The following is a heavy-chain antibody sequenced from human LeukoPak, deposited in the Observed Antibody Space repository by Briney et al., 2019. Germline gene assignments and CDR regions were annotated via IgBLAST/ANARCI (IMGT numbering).Heavy chain of an antibody. CDR2: IYYSGST. CDR3: ASPYCSGGSCYSGMGDY. V-gene: IGHV4-39*01. CDR1: GGSISSSSYY. Sequence: SETLSLTCTVSGGSISSSSYYWGWIRQPPGKGLEWIGSIYYSGSTYYNPSLKSRVIISVDTSKNQLSLKLSSVTAADTAVYYCASPYCSGGSCYSGMGDYWGQGTLVTVSS. D-gene: IGHD2-15*01. J-gene: IGHJ4*02.